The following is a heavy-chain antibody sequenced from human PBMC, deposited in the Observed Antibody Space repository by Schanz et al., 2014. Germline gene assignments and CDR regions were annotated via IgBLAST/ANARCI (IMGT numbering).Heavy chain of an antibody. D-gene: IGHD3-22*01. CDR2: IIPVLNIA. CDR1: GGTFSSYA. J-gene: IGHJ4*02. V-gene: IGHV1-69*02. Sequence: VQLEQSGAEVKKPGSPVKVSCKSSGGTFSSYAISWVRQAPGQGLEWMGKIIPVLNIATYAQRFQGRVTNTADKSTSTAYMDLSSLRPEDAAVYYCARSNYYDNSDYYNSFDYWGQGTLVTVSS. CDR3: ARSNYYDNSDYYNSFDY.